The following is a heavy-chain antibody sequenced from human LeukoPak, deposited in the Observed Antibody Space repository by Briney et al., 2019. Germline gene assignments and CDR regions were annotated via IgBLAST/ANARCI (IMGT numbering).Heavy chain of an antibody. CDR3: ARGYVPHYYGSGSPPIEFDY. J-gene: IGHJ4*02. D-gene: IGHD3-10*01. Sequence: SVKVSCKASGGTFSSYAISWVRQAPGQGLEWMGGIIPIFGTANYARKFQGRVTITADESTSTAYMELSSLRSEDTAVYYCARGYVPHYYGSGSPPIEFDYWGQGTLVTVSS. V-gene: IGHV1-69*13. CDR1: GGTFSSYA. CDR2: IIPIFGTA.